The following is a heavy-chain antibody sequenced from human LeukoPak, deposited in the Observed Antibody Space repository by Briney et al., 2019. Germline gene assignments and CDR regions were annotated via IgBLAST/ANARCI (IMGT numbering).Heavy chain of an antibody. CDR3: ARESSRGLWRRGDAFDI. D-gene: IGHD3-16*01. J-gene: IGHJ3*02. V-gene: IGHV3-20*04. CDR2: INWNGGST. CDR1: GFTFDDYG. Sequence: RSGGSLRLSCAASGFTFDDYGMSWVRQAPGKGLEWVSGINWNGGSTGYADSVKGRFTISRDNAKNSLYLQTNSLRAGDTALYYCARESSRGLWRRGDAFDIWGQGTMVTVSS.